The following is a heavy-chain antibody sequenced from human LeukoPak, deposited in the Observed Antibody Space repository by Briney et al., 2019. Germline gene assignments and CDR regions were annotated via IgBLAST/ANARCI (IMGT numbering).Heavy chain of an antibody. Sequence: SVKVSCKASGGTFSSYAISWVRQAPGQGLEWMGRIIPILGIANYAQKFQGRVTITADKSTSTAYMELSSLRSEDTAVYYCARGSLITIFGVDNWFDPWGQGTLVTVSS. CDR2: IIPILGIA. CDR3: ARGSLITIFGVDNWFDP. D-gene: IGHD3-3*01. CDR1: GGTFSSYA. J-gene: IGHJ5*02. V-gene: IGHV1-69*04.